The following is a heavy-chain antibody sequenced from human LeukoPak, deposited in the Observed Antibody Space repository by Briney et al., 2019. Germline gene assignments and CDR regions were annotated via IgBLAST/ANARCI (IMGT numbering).Heavy chain of an antibody. V-gene: IGHV3-7*01. CDR1: GFTFTNYW. CDR2: IKQDEREK. D-gene: IGHD1-1*01. J-gene: IGHJ4*02. CDR3: ARDAWRDRYFDY. Sequence: GGSLRLSCAASGFTFTNYWMSWFRQAPGKGLEWVANIKQDEREKFYVDSVKGRFTISRDNAKNSMYLQLNSLRAEDTAVYYCARDAWRDRYFDYWGQGILVTVSS.